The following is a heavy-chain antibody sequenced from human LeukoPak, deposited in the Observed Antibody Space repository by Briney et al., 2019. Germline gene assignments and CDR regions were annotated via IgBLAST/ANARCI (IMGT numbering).Heavy chain of an antibody. CDR2: ISSSSSYI. D-gene: IGHD3-3*01. J-gene: IGHJ6*03. CDR1: GFTFSSYS. CDR3: ARDSRPDLVYYYMDV. Sequence: GGSLRLSCAASGFTFSSYSMNWVRQAPGKGLEWVSSISSSSSYIYYADSVKGRFTISRDNAKNSLYLQMNSLRAEDTAVYYCARDSRPDLVYYYMDVWGKGTTVTVSS. V-gene: IGHV3-21*01.